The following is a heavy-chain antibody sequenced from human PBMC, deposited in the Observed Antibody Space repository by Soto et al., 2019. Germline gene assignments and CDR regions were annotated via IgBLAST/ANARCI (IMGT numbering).Heavy chain of an antibody. J-gene: IGHJ4*02. CDR2: ISESGGTT. V-gene: IGHV3-23*01. D-gene: IGHD3-10*01. CDR3: VPGSSGAGGEDC. Sequence: ELQLLESGGDLVQPGGSLRLSCAAPGCTFAGHAMTWVRQAPGKGLEWVSTISESGGTTYYADSVKGRFTISRGNSKNTLFLQLSRLRVEDTSLYYCVPGSSGAGGEDCRGQGTLVSVSS. CDR1: GCTFAGHA.